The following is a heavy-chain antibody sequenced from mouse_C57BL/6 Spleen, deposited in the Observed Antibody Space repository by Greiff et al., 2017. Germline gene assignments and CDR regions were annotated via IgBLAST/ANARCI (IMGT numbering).Heavy chain of an antibody. CDR1: GFTFSSYT. CDR2: ISGGGGNT. D-gene: IGHD1-1*01. V-gene: IGHV5-9*04. Sequence: EVKLVESGGGLVKPGGSLKLSCAASGFTFSSYTMSWVRQTPEKRLEWVATISGGGGNTYYPDSVKGRFTISRDNAKNTLYLQMSSLRSEDTAVYYCARLGDYSGFAYWGQGTLVTVSA. J-gene: IGHJ3*01. CDR3: ARLGDYSGFAY.